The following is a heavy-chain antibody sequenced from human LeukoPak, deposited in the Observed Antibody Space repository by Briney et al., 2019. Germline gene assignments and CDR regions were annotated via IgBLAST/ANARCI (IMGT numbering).Heavy chain of an antibody. J-gene: IGHJ5*02. CDR2: IIPIFGTA. CDR1: GGTFSSYA. D-gene: IGHD2-2*01. V-gene: IGHV1-69*13. Sequence: SVKVSCKASGGTFSSYAISWVRQAPGQGLEWMGGIIPIFGTANYAQKFQGRVTITADESTSTAYMELSSLRSEDTAVYYCAKSSTSRYSWFDPWGQGTLVTVSS. CDR3: AKSSTSRYSWFDP.